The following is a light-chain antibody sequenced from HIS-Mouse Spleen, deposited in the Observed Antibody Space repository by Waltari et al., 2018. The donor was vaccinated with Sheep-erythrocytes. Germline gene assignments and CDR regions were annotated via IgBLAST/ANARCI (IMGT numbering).Light chain of an antibody. J-gene: IGKJ5*01. CDR2: KAS. CDR1: QSISSW. CDR3: QQYNSYPIP. V-gene: IGKV1-5*03. Sequence: DIQMTQSPSTLSASVGDRVTITCRASQSISSWLAWYQQKPGKAPKLLIYKASSLGSGVPSRFSGSGSGTEFTLTISSLQPDDFATYYCQQYNSYPIPFGQGTRLEIK.